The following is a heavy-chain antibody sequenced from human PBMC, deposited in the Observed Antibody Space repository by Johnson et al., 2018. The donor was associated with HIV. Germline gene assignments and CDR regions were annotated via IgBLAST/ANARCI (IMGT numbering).Heavy chain of an antibody. J-gene: IGHJ3*02. CDR1: GVTFSSYT. Sequence: QVQLVESGGGVVRPVGSLRLSCAASGVTFSSYTMHWVRPAPGKGMVWVAVISYAVSNQYTADSVKGRFTISRDNSKTTLYLQLNNLRAEDTAVYYCAKDLNVITWIVRSDGFGIWGQGTMVTGSS. CDR3: AKDLNVITWIVRSDGFGI. D-gene: IGHD3-22*01. V-gene: IGHV3-30-3*01. CDR2: ISYAVSNQ.